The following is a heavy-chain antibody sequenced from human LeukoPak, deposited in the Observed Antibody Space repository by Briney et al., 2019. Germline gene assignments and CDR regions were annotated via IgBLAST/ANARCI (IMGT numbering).Heavy chain of an antibody. D-gene: IGHD3-10*01. CDR2: IHHSWST. CDR1: GDSISSDHW. V-gene: IGHV4-4*02. Sequence: SGTLSLTCDVSGDSISSDHWWGWVRQPPGKGLEWIGEIHHSWSTNYNPSFETRVTISVDKSKNQLSLKVSSVTAADTAVYYCARWFGPKGSWFDPWGQGTLVTVSS. CDR3: ARWFGPKGSWFDP. J-gene: IGHJ5*02.